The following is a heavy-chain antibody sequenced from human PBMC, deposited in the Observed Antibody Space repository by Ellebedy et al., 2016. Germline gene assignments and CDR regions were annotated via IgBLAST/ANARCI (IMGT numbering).Heavy chain of an antibody. Sequence: GGSLRLXXGTSGFTFTTYWMTWVRQTPGKGLEWVASIKQDGSEKYYVDSVKGRFTISRDNAKNSLYLQMNSLRAEDTAVYYCARAATYAFDLWGQGTMVTVSS. J-gene: IGHJ3*01. CDR3: ARAATYAFDL. D-gene: IGHD5-24*01. V-gene: IGHV3-7*04. CDR2: IKQDGSEK. CDR1: GFTFTTYW.